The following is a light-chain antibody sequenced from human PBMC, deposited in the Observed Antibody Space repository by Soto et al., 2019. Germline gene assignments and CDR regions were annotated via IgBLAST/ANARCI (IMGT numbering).Light chain of an antibody. CDR2: DTS. CDR1: TGAVTSGHY. Sequence: QAVVTQEPSLTVSPGGTVTXTCGSSTGAVTSGHYPFWFQQKPGQAPRTLIYDTSNKHSWTPARFSGSLLGGKAALTLSGAQPEDEAEYYCLLSYSDSRRVFGGGTKVTVL. CDR3: LLSYSDSRRV. V-gene: IGLV7-46*01. J-gene: IGLJ3*02.